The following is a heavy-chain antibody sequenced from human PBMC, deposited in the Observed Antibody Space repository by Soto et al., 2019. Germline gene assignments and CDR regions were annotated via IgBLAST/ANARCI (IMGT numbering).Heavy chain of an antibody. CDR3: ARGPRGGLELYHDFDY. Sequence: QEQLVQSGAEVRKPGSSVRVSCKAAGGTFSSYAFTWVRQAPGQGVEWMGGIIPVFGSTSYAQKFQGRVTISADESTNTADMELSSLRSEDTAVYYCARGPRGGLELYHDFDYWGQGTLVTVSS. J-gene: IGHJ4*02. V-gene: IGHV1-69*01. CDR2: IIPVFGST. CDR1: GGTFSSYA. D-gene: IGHD2-15*01.